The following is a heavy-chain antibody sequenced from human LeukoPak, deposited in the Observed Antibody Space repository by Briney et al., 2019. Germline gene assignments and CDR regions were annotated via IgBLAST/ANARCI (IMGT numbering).Heavy chain of an antibody. CDR3: AGTYDSSGYPRGCWFDP. CDR2: IIPIFGTA. D-gene: IGHD3-22*01. Sequence: SVKVSCKASGGTFSSYAISWVRQAPEQGLEWMGGIIPIFGTANYAQKFQGRVTITADESTSTAYMELSSLRSEDTAVYYCAGTYDSSGYPRGCWFDPWGQGTLVTVSS. V-gene: IGHV1-69*01. CDR1: GGTFSSYA. J-gene: IGHJ5*02.